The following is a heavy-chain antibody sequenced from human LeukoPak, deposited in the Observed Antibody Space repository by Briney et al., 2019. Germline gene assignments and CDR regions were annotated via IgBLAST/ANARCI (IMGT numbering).Heavy chain of an antibody. CDR3: ARVGEQQLAGLDY. Sequence: SVKVSFKASGGTFSSYAISWVRQAPGQGLEWMGGIIPIFGTANYAQKFQGRVTITADESTSTAYMELSSLRSEDTAVYYCARVGEQQLAGLDYWGQGTLVTVSS. CDR2: IIPIFGTA. V-gene: IGHV1-69*13. J-gene: IGHJ4*02. D-gene: IGHD6-13*01. CDR1: GGTFSSYA.